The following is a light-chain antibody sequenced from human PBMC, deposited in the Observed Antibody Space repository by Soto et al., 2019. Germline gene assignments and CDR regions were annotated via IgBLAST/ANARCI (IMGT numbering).Light chain of an antibody. V-gene: IGKV3D-20*02. CDR1: QSFSSSY. J-gene: IGKJ4*01. CDR2: GAS. CDR3: QQRSNWPIT. Sequence: EILLTQSPGTLSLSPGERATLTCRASQSFSSSYLAWYQQKPGQAPRILFYGASSRDTDIPDRFSGYGSGTDFTLTISSLEPEDFSVYYCQQRSNWPITFGGGTKVDIK.